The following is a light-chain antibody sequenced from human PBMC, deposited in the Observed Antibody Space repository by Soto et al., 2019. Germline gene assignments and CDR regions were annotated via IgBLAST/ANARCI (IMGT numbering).Light chain of an antibody. Sequence: QSALTQPASVSGSPGQSITISCTGTSSDVGGYNYVSWYQQHPGKAPKLMIYDVSNRPSGVSNRFSGSKSGTTASLTISGLQAEDEADYYCSSYTSSSTLGHVVFGGGTKLTVL. CDR2: DVS. CDR3: SSYTSSSTLGHVV. CDR1: SSDVGGYNY. V-gene: IGLV2-14*01. J-gene: IGLJ2*01.